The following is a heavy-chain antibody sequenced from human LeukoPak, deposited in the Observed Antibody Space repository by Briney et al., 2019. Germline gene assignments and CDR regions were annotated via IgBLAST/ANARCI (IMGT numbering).Heavy chain of an antibody. CDR1: GFTFSDHY. V-gene: IGHV3-72*01. D-gene: IGHD4-17*01. CDR2: TRNKANSYTT. Sequence: GGSLRLSCAASGFTFSDHYMDWVRQAPGKGLEWVGRTRNKANSYTTEYAASVKGRFTISRDDSKNSLYLQMNSLKTEDTAVYYCARLADYVAFDIWAKGQWSPSLQ. J-gene: IGHJ3*02. CDR3: ARLADYVAFDI.